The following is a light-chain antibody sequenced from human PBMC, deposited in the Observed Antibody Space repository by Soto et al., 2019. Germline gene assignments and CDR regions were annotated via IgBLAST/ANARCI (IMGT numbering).Light chain of an antibody. J-gene: IGKJ2*01. CDR3: QQFNSYSFGYT. Sequence: DIQMTQSPSTLSASVGDRVTITCRASQSISTWLAWYQQKPGRAPKLLIYEASILESGVPSRFSGGGYGTEFTLTISSLQPDDFATYYCQQFNSYSFGYTFGQGTKVDIK. CDR2: EAS. V-gene: IGKV1-5*03. CDR1: QSISTW.